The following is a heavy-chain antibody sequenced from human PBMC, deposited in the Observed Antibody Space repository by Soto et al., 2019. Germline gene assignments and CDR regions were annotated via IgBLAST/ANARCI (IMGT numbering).Heavy chain of an antibody. Sequence: GGLLRLSCAASGFPFSNAWINWVRQVPGKGLEWVGRVKSKTDGGSADYAAPVKGRFAVSRDDSKNIVYLQMNNLKIEDTGVYYCTTDSRTTLPEIRFDYWGHGTQVTVSS. V-gene: IGHV3-15*07. J-gene: IGHJ4*01. CDR3: TTDSRTTLPEIRFDY. D-gene: IGHD1-26*01. CDR1: GFPFSNAW. CDR2: VKSKTDGGSA.